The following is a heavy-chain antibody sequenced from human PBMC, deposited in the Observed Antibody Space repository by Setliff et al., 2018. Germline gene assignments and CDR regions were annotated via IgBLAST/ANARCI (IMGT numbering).Heavy chain of an antibody. CDR2: IYHSGST. CDR3: ARLGGSSGSGGFYYYYYYMDV. Sequence: SETLSLTCAVYGGSFSGYYWSWIRQPPGKGLEWIGSIYHSGSTYYNPSLKSRVTISVDTSKNQFSLKLSSVTAADTAVYYCARLGGSSGSGGFYYYYYYMDVWGKGTTVTVSS. CDR1: GGSFSGYY. D-gene: IGHD3-22*01. J-gene: IGHJ6*03. V-gene: IGHV4-34*01.